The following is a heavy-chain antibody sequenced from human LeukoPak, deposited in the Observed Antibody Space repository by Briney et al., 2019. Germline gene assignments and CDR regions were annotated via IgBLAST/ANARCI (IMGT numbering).Heavy chain of an antibody. CDR3: ALGDYYGSGSYYGG. V-gene: IGHV1-69*13. D-gene: IGHD3-10*01. J-gene: IGHJ4*02. CDR1: GGTFSSYA. Sequence: ASVKVSCKASGGTFSSYAISWVRQAPGQGLEWMGGIIPIFGTANYAQKFQGRVTITADESTSTAYMELSSLRSEDTAVYYCALGDYYGSGSYYGGWGQGTLVTVSS. CDR2: IIPIFGTA.